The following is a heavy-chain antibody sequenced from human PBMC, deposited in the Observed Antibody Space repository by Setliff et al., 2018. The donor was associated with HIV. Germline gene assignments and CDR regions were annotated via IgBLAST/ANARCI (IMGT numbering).Heavy chain of an antibody. CDR1: GYSFTGYY. Sequence: GASVKVSCKASGYSFTGYYVNWVRQAPGQGLEWMGRINPKSGATNLAQKFQGRVTLTRATSVTTVYMELTSLRSDDTVGYYCARKDGVGYCDSNSCYGIGPIDFWGQGSLVTVSS. CDR3: ARKDGVGYCDSNSCYGIGPIDF. D-gene: IGHD2-2*01. CDR2: INPKSGAT. V-gene: IGHV1-2*05. J-gene: IGHJ4*02.